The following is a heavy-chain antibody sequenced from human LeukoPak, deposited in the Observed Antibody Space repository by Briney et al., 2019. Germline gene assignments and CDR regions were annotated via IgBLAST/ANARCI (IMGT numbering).Heavy chain of an antibody. CDR3: GGANSGYYPIDY. CDR1: GGSISRDSSY. Sequence: SETLSLTCAVSGGSISRDSSYWSWLRQNPGKGPEWIGFISFSGNTNYNPSLKSRLTISQDMSKNQFSLRLSSVTAADTALYYCGGANSGYYPIDYWGQGTLVTVSS. V-gene: IGHV4-31*11. J-gene: IGHJ4*02. D-gene: IGHD3-22*01. CDR2: ISFSGNT.